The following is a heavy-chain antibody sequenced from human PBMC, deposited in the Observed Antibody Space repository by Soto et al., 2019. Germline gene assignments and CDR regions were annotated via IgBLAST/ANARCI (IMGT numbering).Heavy chain of an antibody. CDR2: ISSSGSTI. D-gene: IGHD3-16*02. CDR3: ARVSQSFIEYFQY. Sequence: PGGSLRLSCAASGFTFSSYEMIWVRQAPGKGLEWVSYISSSGSTIYYADSVEGRFTISRDNARSSLYLQMNSLRAEDTAVYYCARVSQSFIEYFQYWGQGTLVTVSS. V-gene: IGHV3-48*03. CDR1: GFTFSSYE. J-gene: IGHJ1*01.